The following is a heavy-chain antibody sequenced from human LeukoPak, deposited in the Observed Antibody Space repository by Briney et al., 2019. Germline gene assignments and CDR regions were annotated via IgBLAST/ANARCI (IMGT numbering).Heavy chain of an antibody. V-gene: IGHV3-48*03. CDR3: ARDDRRLGSNFDY. Sequence: GGTLRLSCEASGFTFCGYELMWLAPAPGKGLVGFSHISSSGSTIYYADSVKGRFTISRDNAKNQLYLQMNKLRAEDTAVYYCARDDRRLGSNFDYWGQGTLVTVSS. CDR2: ISSSGSTI. J-gene: IGHJ4*02. D-gene: IGHD2-15*01. CDR1: GFTFCGYE.